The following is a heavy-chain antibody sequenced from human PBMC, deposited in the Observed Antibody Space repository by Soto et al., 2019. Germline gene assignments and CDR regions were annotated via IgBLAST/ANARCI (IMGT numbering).Heavy chain of an antibody. V-gene: IGHV1-18*01. J-gene: IGHJ4*02. CDR2: IYIDDT. D-gene: IGHD1-1*01. CDR3: ARDRDWNLDY. Sequence: QIQLVQSEAEVKKPGASVKVSCKASGYTFSSFGFRWMRQAPGQGLEWMGWIYIDDTKYAQNFQGRVTMTTDTSTSTVNMDLRIPRSDDTAVYYCARDRDWNLDYWGQGTPVTVSS. CDR1: GYTFSSFG.